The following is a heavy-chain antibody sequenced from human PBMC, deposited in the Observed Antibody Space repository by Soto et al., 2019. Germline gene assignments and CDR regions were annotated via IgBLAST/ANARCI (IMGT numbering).Heavy chain of an antibody. V-gene: IGHV1-69*12. CDR1: GGSFISYA. Sequence: QVQLVQSGAEVRKPGSSVKVSCKVSGGSFISYAISWVRQAPGQGLEWVGGIVPMFGRGNHAKRFQGRVTITAAASTSTVHMELTSLRSEDTAVYSCARDGSTVATAIVSQYFYGMDVWGLGTTVTVSS. J-gene: IGHJ6*02. CDR3: ARDGSTVATAIVSQYFYGMDV. D-gene: IGHD5-18*01. CDR2: IVPMFGRG.